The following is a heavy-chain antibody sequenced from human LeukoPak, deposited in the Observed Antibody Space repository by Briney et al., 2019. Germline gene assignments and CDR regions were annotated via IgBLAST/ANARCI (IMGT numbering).Heavy chain of an antibody. V-gene: IGHV3-30*02. CDR1: GFTSSSYG. CDR3: AKRDSKSSGYSFDH. J-gene: IGHJ4*02. Sequence: GGSLRLSCAASGFTSSSYGMHWVRQAPGKGLEWVAFIPYDGAYKYYADSVKGRFTISRDDSKNMVYLQVNSLRPEDTAVYYCAKRDSKSSGYSFDHWGQGTLVTVSS. D-gene: IGHD3-22*01. CDR2: IPYDGAYK.